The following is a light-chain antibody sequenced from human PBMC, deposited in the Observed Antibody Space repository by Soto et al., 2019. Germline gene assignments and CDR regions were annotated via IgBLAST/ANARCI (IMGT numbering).Light chain of an antibody. V-gene: IGKV3-15*01. J-gene: IGKJ1*01. CDR3: QQYTNWPPWT. Sequence: EIVMTQSPATLSVSPGERATLSCRASQSVTSDLAWYQQKPGQAPRLLIYAASTRAAGIPARFSGSGSGTEFTLTISSVQSEDFAVYYCQQYTNWPPWTFGQGTKADIK. CDR1: QSVTSD. CDR2: AAS.